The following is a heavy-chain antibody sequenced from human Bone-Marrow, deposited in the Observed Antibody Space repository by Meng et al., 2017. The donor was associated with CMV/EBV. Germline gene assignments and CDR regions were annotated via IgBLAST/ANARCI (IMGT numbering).Heavy chain of an antibody. D-gene: IGHD3-10*01. J-gene: IGHJ4*02. Sequence: TFSSYTFNWVRQGPGQGLEWIGRIIPIIRITNYAQKFQGRVTISADKSTSTVYVDLNNLRSDDTAVYYCARVHYRRSGSSHRPYFFDHWGQGTLVTVSS. CDR3: ARVHYRRSGSSHRPYFFDH. V-gene: IGHV1-69*02. CDR1: TFSSYT. CDR2: IIPIIRIT.